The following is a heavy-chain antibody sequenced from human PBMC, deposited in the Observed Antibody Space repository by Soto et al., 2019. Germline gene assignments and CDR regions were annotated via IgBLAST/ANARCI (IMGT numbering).Heavy chain of an antibody. CDR2: ISYDGTNK. V-gene: IGHV3-30*18. CDR3: AKDGEN. Sequence: QVQLVESGGGVVQPGRSLRLSCAASGFTFSNYHMHWVREAPGKGLEWVAVISYDGTNKYHADSVKGRFTISRDNSKNTLYLQMNSLRAEDTAVYYCAKDGENWGQGTLVTVSS. CDR1: GFTFSNYH. J-gene: IGHJ4*02.